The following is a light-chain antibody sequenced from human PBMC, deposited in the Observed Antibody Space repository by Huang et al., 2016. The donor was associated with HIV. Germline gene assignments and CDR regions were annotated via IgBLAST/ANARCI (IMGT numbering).Light chain of an antibody. J-gene: IGKJ4*01. CDR2: DAS. CDR1: RAISNS. V-gene: IGKV1-NL1*01. CDR3: QQYYDSPLT. Sequence: DIQMTQSPSSLSASVGDRVTITCRASRAISNSLAWYQQRPGKAPKLLLSDASRLESGVPSRFSGSGSGTDHTRTISSLQPEDFATYYCQQYYDSPLTFGGGTTVEIK.